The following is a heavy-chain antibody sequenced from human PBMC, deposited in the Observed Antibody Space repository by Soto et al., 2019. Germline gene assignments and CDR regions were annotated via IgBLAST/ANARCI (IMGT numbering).Heavy chain of an antibody. CDR1: GESISSSSYY. CDR3: ARQRTTVVTQAYFDH. J-gene: IGHJ4*02. V-gene: IGHV4-39*01. CDR2: IYYSGRT. Sequence: PSETLSLTCIVSGESISSSSYYWGWIRQPPGKGLEWIGSIYYSGRTYYNPSLKSRVTISIDTSKNQFSLKLSSVTATDTAVYYCARQRTTVVTQAYFDHWGQGALVTVPQ. D-gene: IGHD2-21*02.